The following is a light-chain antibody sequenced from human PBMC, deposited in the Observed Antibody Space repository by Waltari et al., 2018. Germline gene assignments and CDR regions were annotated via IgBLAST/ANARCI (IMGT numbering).Light chain of an antibody. CDR2: KVF. Sequence: DVVMTQSPLSLPVILGQPATISCRTIQSLVHSDGKTYLNWFHQRPGQSPRRLIYKVFNRDSGVPDRFSGSGSGTDFTLKISRVEAEDVGTYYCMQATQWPLTFGQGTKVEIK. V-gene: IGKV2-30*02. CDR3: MQATQWPLT. J-gene: IGKJ1*01. CDR1: QSLVHSDGKTY.